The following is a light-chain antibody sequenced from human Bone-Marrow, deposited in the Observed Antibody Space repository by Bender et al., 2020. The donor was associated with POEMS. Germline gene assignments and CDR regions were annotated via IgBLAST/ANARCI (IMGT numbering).Light chain of an antibody. CDR2: GVS. Sequence: QSALTQPASVSGSPGQSITISCTGTSNDVGTYNLVSWYQQHPGEAPQLLISGVSNRPSGVSNRFSGSKSGNTASLTISGLQADDEADYYCSSFTNTNTYVFGTGTKVTVL. CDR1: SNDVGTYNL. V-gene: IGLV2-14*02. CDR3: SSFTNTNTYV. J-gene: IGLJ1*01.